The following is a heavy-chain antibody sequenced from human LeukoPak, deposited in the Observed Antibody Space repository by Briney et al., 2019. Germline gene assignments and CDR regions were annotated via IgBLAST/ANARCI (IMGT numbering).Heavy chain of an antibody. D-gene: IGHD2-2*01. CDR2: IYYSGST. J-gene: IGHJ6*04. CDR3: ARLIVVVPAAMRDGMDV. V-gene: IGHV4-31*03. CDR1: GGSISSGGDY. Sequence: SETLSLTCTVSGGSISSGGDYWSWIRQHPGKGLEWIGYIYYSGSTYYNPSLKSRVTISVDTSKNQFSLKLSSVTAADTAVYYCARLIVVVPAAMRDGMDVWGKGTTVTVSS.